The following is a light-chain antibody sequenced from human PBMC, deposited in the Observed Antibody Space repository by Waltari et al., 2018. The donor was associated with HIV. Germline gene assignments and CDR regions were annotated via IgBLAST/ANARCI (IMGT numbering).Light chain of an antibody. V-gene: IGLV2-23*02. Sequence: QSALTQPASVSGSPGQSITISCTATSSDVGSHNLVSWYQHHPGRAPKLIIYEVIKRPSGVSHRFSRSKSGNTASLTISGLQAEDEADYYCCSFADTNTWVFGGGTKLTVL. J-gene: IGLJ3*02. CDR3: CSFADTNTWV. CDR2: EVI. CDR1: SSDVGSHNL.